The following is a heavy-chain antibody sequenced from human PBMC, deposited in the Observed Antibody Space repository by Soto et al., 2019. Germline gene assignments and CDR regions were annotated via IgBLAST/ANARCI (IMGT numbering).Heavy chain of an antibody. CDR3: TKVLALPPNDAFDI. J-gene: IGHJ3*02. V-gene: IGHV3-15*01. CDR2: IKSKGGGETT. Sequence: EGKLVESGGRLVEPGGSLRLSCAASGFKCNVAWMNWVRQAPGKGLEWLGRIKSKGGGETTEYVAFVKGRFTISRDDSKNTLYLQMSSLKSEDTAVYYCTKVLALPPNDAFDIWGQGTMVTVSS. CDR1: GFKCNVAW. D-gene: IGHD3-3*02.